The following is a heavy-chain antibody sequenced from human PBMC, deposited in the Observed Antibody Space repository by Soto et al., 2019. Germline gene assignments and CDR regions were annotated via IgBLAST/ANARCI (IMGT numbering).Heavy chain of an antibody. J-gene: IGHJ5*02. V-gene: IGHV1-2*04. CDR1: GYTFTGYY. Sequence: ASVKVSCKASGYTFTGYYMHWVRQAPGQGLEWMGWINPNSGGTNYAQKFQGWVTMTRDTSISTAYMELSRLRSDDTAVYYCARSLRMVSNWFDPWGQGTLVTVSS. CDR2: INPNSGGT. D-gene: IGHD1-20*01. CDR3: ARSLRMVSNWFDP.